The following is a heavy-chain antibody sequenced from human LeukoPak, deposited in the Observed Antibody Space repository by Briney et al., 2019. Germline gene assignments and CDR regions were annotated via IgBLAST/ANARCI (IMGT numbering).Heavy chain of an antibody. D-gene: IGHD3-10*01. J-gene: IGHJ4*02. CDR1: GFTFSSYA. CDR3: AKTSTGIRGGYFDY. Sequence: GGSLRLSCAASGFTFSSYAMSWVRQAPGKGLEWVSLINDSGGNTYYADSVKGRFTISRDNSKNTLFLQMSSLRAEDTAVYYCAKTSTGIRGGYFDYWGQGTLVTVSS. CDR2: INDSGGNT. V-gene: IGHV3-23*01.